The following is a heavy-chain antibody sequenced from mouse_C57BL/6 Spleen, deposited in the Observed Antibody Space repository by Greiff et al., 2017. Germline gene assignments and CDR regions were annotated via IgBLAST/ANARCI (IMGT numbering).Heavy chain of an antibody. Sequence: QVQLQQPGTELVKPGASVKLSCKASGYTFTSYWMHWVKQRPGQGLEWIGNINPSNGGTNYNEKFKSKATLTVDKSSSTAYMQLSSLTSEDSAVYYCARGGTTVVASRAMDYWGQGTSVTVSS. CDR2: INPSNGGT. CDR1: GYTFTSYW. V-gene: IGHV1-53*01. CDR3: ARGGTTVVASRAMDY. D-gene: IGHD1-1*01. J-gene: IGHJ4*01.